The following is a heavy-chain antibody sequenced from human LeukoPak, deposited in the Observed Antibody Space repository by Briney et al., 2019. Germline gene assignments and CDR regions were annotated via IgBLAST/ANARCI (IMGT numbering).Heavy chain of an antibody. J-gene: IGHJ5*02. CDR3: ARVSLYYDILTGYHNWFDP. Sequence: SETLSLTCTVSGGSISSYYWSWIRQPPGKGLEWIGYIYCSGSTNYNPSLKSRVTISVDTSKNQFSLKLSSVTAADTAVYYCARVSLYYDILTGYHNWFDPWGQGTLVTVSS. CDR2: IYCSGST. CDR1: GGSISSYY. V-gene: IGHV4-59*01. D-gene: IGHD3-9*01.